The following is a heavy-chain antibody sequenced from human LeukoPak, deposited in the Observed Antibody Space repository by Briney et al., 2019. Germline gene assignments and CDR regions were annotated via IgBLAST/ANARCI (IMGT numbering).Heavy chain of an antibody. CDR3: AKDRGCSSTSCYAFDY. D-gene: IGHD2-2*01. CDR1: GFTFSSYG. J-gene: IGHJ4*02. V-gene: IGHV3-33*06. CDR2: IWYDGSNK. Sequence: GRSLRLSCAASGFTFSSYGMHWVRQAPGKGLEWVAVIWYDGSNKYYADSVKGRFTISRDNSKNTLYLQTNSLRAEDTAVYYCAKDRGCSSTSCYAFDYWGQGTLVTVSS.